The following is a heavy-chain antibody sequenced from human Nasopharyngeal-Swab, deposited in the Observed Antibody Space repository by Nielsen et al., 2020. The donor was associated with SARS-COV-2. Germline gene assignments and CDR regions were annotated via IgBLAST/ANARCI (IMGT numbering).Heavy chain of an antibody. V-gene: IGHV1-8*01. CDR1: GYTFTSYD. CDR3: ARGSFYYYDSSGYYYSY. CDR2: MNPNSGNT. Sequence: ASVKVSCKASGYTFTSYDINWVRQATGQWLEWMGWMNPNSGNTGYAQKFQGRVTMTRNTSISTAYMELSSLRSEDTAVYYCARGSFYYYDSSGYYYSYWGQGTLVTVSS. D-gene: IGHD3-22*01. J-gene: IGHJ4*02.